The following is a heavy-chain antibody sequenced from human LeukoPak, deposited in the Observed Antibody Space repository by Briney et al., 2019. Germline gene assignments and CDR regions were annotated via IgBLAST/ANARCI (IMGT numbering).Heavy chain of an antibody. J-gene: IGHJ6*02. V-gene: IGHV1-69*13. D-gene: IGHD3-10*01. CDR2: IIPIFGTA. CDR1: GGTFSSYA. Sequence: SVKVSCKASGGTFSSYAISWVRQAPGQGLEWMGGIIPIFGTANYAQKFQGRVTITADESTSTAYMELSSLRSEDTAVYYCARDRGIISYYYYYGMDVWGQGTTVTVSS. CDR3: ARDRGIISYYYYYGMDV.